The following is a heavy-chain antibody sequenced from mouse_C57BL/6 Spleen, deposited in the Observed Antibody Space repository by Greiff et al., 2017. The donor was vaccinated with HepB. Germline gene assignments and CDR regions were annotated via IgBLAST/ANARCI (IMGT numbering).Heavy chain of an antibody. Sequence: VQLQQPGAELVKPGASVKVSCKASGYTFTSYWMHWVKQRPGQGLEWIGRIHPSDSDTNYNQKFKGKATLTVDKSSSTAYMQLSSLTSEYSAVYYCAIWRDYGSSYGFAYWGQGTLVTVSA. J-gene: IGHJ3*01. CDR2: IHPSDSDT. V-gene: IGHV1-74*01. CDR1: GYTFTSYW. CDR3: AIWRDYGSSYGFAY. D-gene: IGHD1-1*01.